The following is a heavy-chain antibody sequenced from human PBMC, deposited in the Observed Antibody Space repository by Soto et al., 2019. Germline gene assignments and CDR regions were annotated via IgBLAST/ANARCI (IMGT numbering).Heavy chain of an antibody. CDR2: IFHSGNA. Sequence: SETLSLTCTVSGGSIRNVYWSWIRQSPGKRLEWIGFIFHSGNAKYNPSLKSRVTISVDASKNQFSLSLDSVTAADTAVYFCARAHAPTLPFDYWGQGTLVTVSS. J-gene: IGHJ4*01. D-gene: IGHD2-15*01. CDR1: GGSIRNVY. CDR3: ARAHAPTLPFDY. V-gene: IGHV4-59*01.